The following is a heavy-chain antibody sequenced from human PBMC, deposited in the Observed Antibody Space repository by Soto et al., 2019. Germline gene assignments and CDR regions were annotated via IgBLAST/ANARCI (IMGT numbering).Heavy chain of an antibody. CDR3: ARDSGWYFSYYGMDV. D-gene: IGHD6-19*01. J-gene: IGHJ6*02. Sequence: GASVKVTCKACRYTFTCYYMHWVRQAPGQGLEWMGIINPSGGSTSYAQKFQGRVTMTRDTSTSTVYMELSSLRSEDTAVYYCARDSGWYFSYYGMDVWGQGTTVTVSS. V-gene: IGHV1-46*01. CDR2: INPSGGST. CDR1: RYTFTCYY.